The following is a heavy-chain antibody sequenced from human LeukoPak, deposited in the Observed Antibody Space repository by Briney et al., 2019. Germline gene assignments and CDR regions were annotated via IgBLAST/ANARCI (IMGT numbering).Heavy chain of an antibody. CDR1: GGSFSGYY. Sequence: SETLSLTCAVYGGSFSGYYWTWIRQPPGKGLEWIGEINHSGNSNNNPSLKGRVTISVDTPENQFSLKVKYVTAADTAVYYCARGRRSVGGKRYCDYWGQGTLVTVSS. CDR3: ARGRRSVGGKRYCDY. V-gene: IGHV4-34*01. J-gene: IGHJ4*02. CDR2: INHSGNS. D-gene: IGHD1-26*01.